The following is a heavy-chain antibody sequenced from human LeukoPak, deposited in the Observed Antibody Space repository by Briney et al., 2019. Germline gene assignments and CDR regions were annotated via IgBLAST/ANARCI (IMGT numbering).Heavy chain of an antibody. V-gene: IGHV4-61*01. CDR3: ARGLRPWYFDY. Sequence: PSETLSLTCTVSGGSVSRGSYYWSWIRQPPGKGLEWIGYIYYSGSTNYNPSLKSRVTISVDTSKNQFSLKLSSVTAADTAVYYCARGLRPWYFDYWGQGTLVTVSS. D-gene: IGHD6-25*01. CDR2: IYYSGST. CDR1: GGSVSRGSYY. J-gene: IGHJ4*02.